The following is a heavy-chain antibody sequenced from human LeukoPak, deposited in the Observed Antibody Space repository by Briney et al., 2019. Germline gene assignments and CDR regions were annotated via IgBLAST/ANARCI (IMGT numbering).Heavy chain of an antibody. V-gene: IGHV3-7*01. Sequence: GGSLTLSCAVSGFTFSSYWMTWVRQVPGKGLQWVANINQDGREKYYMDSMKGRLNISRDNTENSVFLQLTSLRPEATGIYFCAKGRDYGDYWGQGTLVGVSS. CDR3: AKGRDYGDY. J-gene: IGHJ4*02. CDR1: GFTFSSYW. CDR2: INQDGREK.